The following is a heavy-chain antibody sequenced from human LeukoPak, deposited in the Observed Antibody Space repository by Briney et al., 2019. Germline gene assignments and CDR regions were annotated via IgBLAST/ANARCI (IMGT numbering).Heavy chain of an antibody. CDR1: GGSISNDGYY. V-gene: IGHV4-31*03. CDR2: IYYSGIT. J-gene: IGHJ4*02. CDR3: ARYSGTKRDFDY. Sequence: PSQTLSLTCTVSGGSISNDGYYWRWIRQHPGKGLEWIGYIYYSGITYYNPYLKSRVTISVDTSKNQFSLKLSSVTAADTALYYCARYSGTKRDFDYWGQGTLVTVSS. D-gene: IGHD5-12*01.